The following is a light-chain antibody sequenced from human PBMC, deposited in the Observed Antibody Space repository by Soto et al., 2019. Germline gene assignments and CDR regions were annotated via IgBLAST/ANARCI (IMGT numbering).Light chain of an antibody. CDR3: QQHKSYPLT. V-gene: IGKV1-9*01. CDR1: QDISSF. CDR2: GAS. J-gene: IGKJ4*01. Sequence: DIRLTQSPSFLSASVGDRVTITCRASQDISSFLGWYQQKPGKAPKLLIYGASTLQRVVPPRFSGSGSGTELTLTIISLQPEDAATYFCQQHKSYPLTFGGGTKLEI.